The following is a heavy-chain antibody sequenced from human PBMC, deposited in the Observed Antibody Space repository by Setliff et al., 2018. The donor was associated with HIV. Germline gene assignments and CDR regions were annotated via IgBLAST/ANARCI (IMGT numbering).Heavy chain of an antibody. J-gene: IGHJ6*02. D-gene: IGHD6-13*01. Sequence: PGGSLRLSCAASGFTVSDNYMSWVRQAPGKGLEWVSVIYSGGTTYYADSVKGRFTISRDNSKNTLYLQMNSLRAEDTAVYFCARDGGYSRSPHYYYYYGLDVWGHGTTVTVS. CDR2: IYSGGTT. V-gene: IGHV3-53*01. CDR1: GFTVSDNY. CDR3: ARDGGYSRSPHYYYYYGLDV.